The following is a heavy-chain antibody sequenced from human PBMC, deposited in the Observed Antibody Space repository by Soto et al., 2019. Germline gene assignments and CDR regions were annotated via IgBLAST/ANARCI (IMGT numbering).Heavy chain of an antibody. CDR3: ARDGVGPFDY. V-gene: IGHV4-59*02. D-gene: IGHD3-3*01. J-gene: IGHJ4*02. Sequence: QVPLQESGPGLLKPSETLSLTCTISGGSVSTYYWSWIRQPPGKELEWIGLTSYSGNTNYNPSLKSRVAMAVDTSKNQFSLTLSSVTAADTAVYYCARDGVGPFDYWGQGTLVTVSS. CDR1: GGSVSTYY. CDR2: TSYSGNT.